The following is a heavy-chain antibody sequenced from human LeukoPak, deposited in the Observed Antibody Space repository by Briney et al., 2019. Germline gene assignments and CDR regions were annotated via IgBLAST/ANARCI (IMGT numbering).Heavy chain of an antibody. V-gene: IGHV1-8*01. CDR1: GYTFTSYD. CDR3: ARSGFGSGISFDL. Sequence: SVKVSCKASGYTFTSYDINWVRQATGQGLEWMGWMNPNSGDTGYPQKFQGRVTMTRDTSITTAYMELSSLRSDDTAVYYCARSGFGSGISFDLWGQGTLVTVSS. J-gene: IGHJ5*02. CDR2: MNPNSGDT. D-gene: IGHD3-10*01.